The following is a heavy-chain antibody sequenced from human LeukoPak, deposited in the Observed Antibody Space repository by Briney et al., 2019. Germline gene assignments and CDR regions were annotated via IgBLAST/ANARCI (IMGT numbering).Heavy chain of an antibody. CDR1: GGSISSSSYY. CDR3: AGGPYYDFWSGYEH. V-gene: IGHV4-39*07. Sequence: SETLSLTCTVSGGSISSSSYYWGWIRQPPGKGLEWIGSIYYSGSTYYNPSLKSRVTISVDTSKNQFSLKLSSVTAADTAVYYCAGGPYYDFWSGYEHWGQGTLVTVSS. CDR2: IYYSGST. D-gene: IGHD3-3*01. J-gene: IGHJ4*02.